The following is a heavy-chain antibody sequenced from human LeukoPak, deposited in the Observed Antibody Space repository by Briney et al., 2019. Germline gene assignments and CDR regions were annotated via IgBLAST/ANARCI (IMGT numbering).Heavy chain of an antibody. CDR3: ARLRDPIYSNYVDYYYYMDV. CDR1: GFTFSSYA. V-gene: IGHV3-48*01. CDR2: ISSGSDTI. Sequence: PGGSLRLSCAASGFTFSSYAMSWVRQAPGKGLEWLSYISSGSDTIYYADSVKGRFTISRDNAKNSLSLQMNSLRAEDTAVYYCARLRDPIYSNYVDYYYYMDVWGEGTTVTVSS. J-gene: IGHJ6*03. D-gene: IGHD4-11*01.